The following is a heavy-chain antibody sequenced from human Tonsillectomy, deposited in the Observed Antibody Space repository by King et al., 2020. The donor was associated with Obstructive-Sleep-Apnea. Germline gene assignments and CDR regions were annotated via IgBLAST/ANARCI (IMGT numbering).Heavy chain of an antibody. Sequence: TLKESGPTLLKPTQTLTLTCTFSGFSLSTYGVGVGWIRQSPGKALEWLSFIYWDNDNRFSPSLKSRLTVSKDTSKNQVVLTLTNVDPVDTGTYFCAQRRQYNSNWNWGNFDYWGQGTLVTVSS. CDR3: AQRRQYNSNWNWGNFDY. D-gene: IGHD1-1*01. V-gene: IGHV2-5*02. CDR2: IYWDNDN. CDR1: GFSLSTYGVG. J-gene: IGHJ4*02.